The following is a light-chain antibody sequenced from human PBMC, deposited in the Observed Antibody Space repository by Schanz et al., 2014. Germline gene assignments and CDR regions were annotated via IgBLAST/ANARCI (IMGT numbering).Light chain of an antibody. V-gene: IGKV1-5*03. CDR1: QDISNY. Sequence: DIQMTQSPSSLSASVGDRVTITCQASQDISNYLNWYQQKPGKAPKLLIYKASSLQSRVPSRFSGSGSGTEFTLTITSLQPDDFATYYCQQYNSYPRTFGQGTKVEIK. CDR2: KAS. CDR3: QQYNSYPRT. J-gene: IGKJ1*01.